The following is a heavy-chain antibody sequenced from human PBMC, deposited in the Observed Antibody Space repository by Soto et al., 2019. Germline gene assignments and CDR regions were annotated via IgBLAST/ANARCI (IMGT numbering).Heavy chain of an antibody. Sequence: QVQLQESGPGLVKPSQTLSLTCTVSGGSISSGGYYWSWIRQHPGKGLEWIGYIYYSGSTYYNPSLKSRVTISVDTSKNQFSLKLSSVTAADTAVYYCAREVVGFLEWANWFDPWGQGTLVTVSS. V-gene: IGHV4-31*03. CDR1: GGSISSGGYY. CDR3: AREVVGFLEWANWFDP. CDR2: IYYSGST. D-gene: IGHD3-3*01. J-gene: IGHJ5*02.